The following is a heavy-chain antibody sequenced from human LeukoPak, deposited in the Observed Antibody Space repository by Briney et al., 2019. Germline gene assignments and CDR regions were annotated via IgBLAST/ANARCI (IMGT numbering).Heavy chain of an antibody. CDR3: ATLNGPLFEY. D-gene: IGHD2-8*01. CDR1: GFTFSNYW. Sequence: PGGSLRLSCAASGFTFSNYWMSWVRQAPGKGLAWVASIHQHGNEKYFVDSVRGRFTLSRDNAKNSLYLQMSSLRAEDNAVYYCATLNGPLFEYWGQGTLVTVSS. J-gene: IGHJ4*02. CDR2: IHQHGNEK. V-gene: IGHV3-7*01.